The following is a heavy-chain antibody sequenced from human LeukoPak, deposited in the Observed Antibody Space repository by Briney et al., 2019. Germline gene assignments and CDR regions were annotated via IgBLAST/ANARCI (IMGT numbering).Heavy chain of an antibody. CDR2: ISNDGGGT. CDR1: GFIFNNYG. D-gene: IGHD3-22*01. V-gene: IGHV3-23*01. CDR3: AKGSSGYFADL. J-gene: IGHJ5*02. Sequence: PGGSLRLSCAASGFIFNNYGLVWVSQDPGKGREWVSAISNDGGGTQYADFVEGRFTISRDNTKNTLFLQMSSLRAEDTALYYCAKGSSGYFADLWGQGTLVTVSS.